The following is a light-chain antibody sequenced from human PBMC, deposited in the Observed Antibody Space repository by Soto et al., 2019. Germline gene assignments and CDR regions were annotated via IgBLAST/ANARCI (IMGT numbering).Light chain of an antibody. CDR1: SSDVGGFNF. V-gene: IGLV2-14*01. J-gene: IGLJ3*02. Sequence: QSALTQPASVSGSPGQSITISCTGTSSDVGGFNFVSWYQHHPGKAPKLILYEVSNRPSGVSNRFSGSKSDNTASLTISGLQAEDEADYYCISYTTASTLEGVFGGGTKVTV. CDR2: EVS. CDR3: ISYTTASTLEGV.